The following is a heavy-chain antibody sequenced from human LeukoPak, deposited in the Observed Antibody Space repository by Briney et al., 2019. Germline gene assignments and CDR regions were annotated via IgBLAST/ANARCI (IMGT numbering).Heavy chain of an antibody. Sequence: ASVKFSCKASGYTFTSYGISWVRQAPGQGLEWMGWISAYNGNTNYAQKLQGRVTMTTDTSTSTAYMELRSLRSDDTAVYYCARENDYGDYVPFDYWGQGTLVTVSS. D-gene: IGHD4-17*01. J-gene: IGHJ4*02. CDR1: GYTFTSYG. V-gene: IGHV1-18*01. CDR2: ISAYNGNT. CDR3: ARENDYGDYVPFDY.